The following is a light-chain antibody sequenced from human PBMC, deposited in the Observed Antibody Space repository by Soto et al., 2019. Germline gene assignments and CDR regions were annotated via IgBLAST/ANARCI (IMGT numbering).Light chain of an antibody. CDR1: QPISSW. CDR2: PAS. Sequence: IQITHSPSSISASVGDRVTITFLASQPISSWLAWYQQVPGQAPYLLIYPASTLQAGVPSRFRGSGSGTDFTLTISSLQPEDFATYFCQKSNSSPPNFGGGTKVDIK. CDR3: QKSNSSPPN. V-gene: IGKV1-12*01. J-gene: IGKJ4*01.